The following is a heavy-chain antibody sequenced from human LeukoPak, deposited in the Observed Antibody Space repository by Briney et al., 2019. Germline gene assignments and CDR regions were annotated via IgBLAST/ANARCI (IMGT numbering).Heavy chain of an antibody. CDR1: GGSFSGYY. V-gene: IGHV4-34*01. CDR2: INHSGST. D-gene: IGHD2-15*01. Sequence: SETLSLTCAVYGGSFSGYYWSWIRQPPGKGLEWIGEINHSGSTNYNPSLKSRVTISVDTSKNQFSLKLSSVTAADTAVYYCARDGGYCSGGSCYEGSYYYYGMDVWGQGTRSPSP. CDR3: ARDGGYCSGGSCYEGSYYYYGMDV. J-gene: IGHJ6*02.